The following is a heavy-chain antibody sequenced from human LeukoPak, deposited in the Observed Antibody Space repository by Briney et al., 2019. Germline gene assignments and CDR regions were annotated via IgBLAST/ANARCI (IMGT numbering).Heavy chain of an antibody. CDR1: GGSISSADYY. CDR3: ARDRRGGDSMIRGLDY. J-gene: IGHJ4*02. Sequence: SQTLSLTCTVSGGSISSADYYWSWIRQPPWKGLEWIGYIYYSGSTYYNPSLKSRLTISVDTSKNQFSLKLSSVTAADTAVYYCARDRRGGDSMIRGLDYWGQGTLVTVSS. D-gene: IGHD3-10*01. CDR2: IYYSGST. V-gene: IGHV4-30-4*01.